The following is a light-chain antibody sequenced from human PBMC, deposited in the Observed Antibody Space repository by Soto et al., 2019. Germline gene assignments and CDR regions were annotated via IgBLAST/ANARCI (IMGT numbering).Light chain of an antibody. CDR2: GGV. Sequence: QSALTQPASVSGSPGQSITISCTGTNSDIGGYNYVSWYRHHPGEAPKLMIYGGVKRPSGVSNRFSGSKSGTTASLTISGLQAEDEADYYCCSYVGATTYVFGSGTKLTVL. V-gene: IGLV2-23*01. J-gene: IGLJ1*01. CDR1: NSDIGGYNY. CDR3: CSYVGATTYV.